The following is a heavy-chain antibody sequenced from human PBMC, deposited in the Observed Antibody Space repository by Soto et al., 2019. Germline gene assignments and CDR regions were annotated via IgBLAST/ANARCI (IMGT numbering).Heavy chain of an antibody. J-gene: IGHJ4*02. D-gene: IGHD3-10*01. CDR3: VGGQYYFDY. CDR2: ISYDGSNK. CDR1: GFPFSSYG. Sequence: QVQLVEAGGGVVQPGRSLRLSCAASGFPFSSYGMHWVREAPGKGLGWVAVISYDGSNKYYADSVKGRFTISRDNYASTLYLQMNSLRPEDTALYYCVGGQYYFDYRGQGTLVTVSP. V-gene: IGHV3-30*03.